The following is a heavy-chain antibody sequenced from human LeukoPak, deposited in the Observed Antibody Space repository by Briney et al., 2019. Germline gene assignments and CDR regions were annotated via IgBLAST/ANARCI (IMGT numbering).Heavy chain of an antibody. CDR1: GYIFPSYW. J-gene: IGHJ4*02. V-gene: IGHV5-51*01. CDR2: IYPGDSDT. D-gene: IGHD4-23*01. CDR3: ARVMTTVVTVAYFDY. Sequence: GESLKISCKGSGYIFPSYWIGWVRQMPGKGLELMGIIYPGDSDTRYSPSFQGQVTLSADKSISTAYLQWSSLKASDTAMYYCARVMTTVVTVAYFDYWGQGTLVTVSS.